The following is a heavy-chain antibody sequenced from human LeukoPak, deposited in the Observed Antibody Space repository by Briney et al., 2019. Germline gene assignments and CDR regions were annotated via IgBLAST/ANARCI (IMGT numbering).Heavy chain of an antibody. V-gene: IGHV1-24*01. CDR2: FDPEDGET. Sequence: ASVKVSCKASGYTFTSYYMHWVRQAPGQGLEWMGGFDPEDGETIYAQKFQGRVTMTEDTSTDTAYMELSSLRSEDTAVYYCATVDDILTGYSFDYWGQGTLVTVSS. CDR3: ATVDDILTGYSFDY. CDR1: GYTFTSYY. J-gene: IGHJ4*02. D-gene: IGHD3-9*01.